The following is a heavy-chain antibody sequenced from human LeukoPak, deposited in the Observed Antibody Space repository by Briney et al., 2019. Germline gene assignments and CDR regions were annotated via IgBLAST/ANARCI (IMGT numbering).Heavy chain of an antibody. Sequence: SGGSLRLSCAASGFTFSSYAMSWVRQAPGKGLEWVSYISSSGSTIYYADSVKGRFTISRDNAKNSLYLQMNSLRAEDTAVYYCAREGGDGYNYYYYGMDVWGQGTTVTVSS. V-gene: IGHV3-48*04. D-gene: IGHD5-24*01. CDR3: AREGGDGYNYYYYGMDV. J-gene: IGHJ6*02. CDR1: GFTFSSYA. CDR2: ISSSGSTI.